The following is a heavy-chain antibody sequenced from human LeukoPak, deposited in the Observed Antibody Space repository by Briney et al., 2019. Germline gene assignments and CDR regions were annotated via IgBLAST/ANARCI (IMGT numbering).Heavy chain of an antibody. CDR2: INPNSGGT. V-gene: IGHV1-2*02. Sequence: GESLQISCKGSGYSFTSYWIGWVRQMPGKGLEWMGWINPNSGGTNYAQKFQGRVTMTRDTSISTAYMELSRLRSDDTAVYYCARGRPTRGYCSGGSCYNPWFDPWGQGTLVTVSS. CDR1: GYSFTSYW. J-gene: IGHJ5*02. CDR3: ARGRPTRGYCSGGSCYNPWFDP. D-gene: IGHD2-15*01.